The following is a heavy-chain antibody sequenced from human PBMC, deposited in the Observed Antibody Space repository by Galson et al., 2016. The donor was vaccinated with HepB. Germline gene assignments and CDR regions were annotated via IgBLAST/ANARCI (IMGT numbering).Heavy chain of an antibody. D-gene: IGHD5-18*01. CDR2: ISGSGGST. V-gene: IGHV3-23*01. Sequence: SLRLSCAASGFTFSAYTLTWVRQAPGEGLEWVSGISGSGGSTYYADSVKGRFTIARDNSKKTVYLQMNSLGVEDTAIYYCAKANGIQVWLGWYFDLWGRGTLVSVSS. CDR3: AKANGIQVWLGWYFDL. CDR1: GFTFSAYT. J-gene: IGHJ2*01.